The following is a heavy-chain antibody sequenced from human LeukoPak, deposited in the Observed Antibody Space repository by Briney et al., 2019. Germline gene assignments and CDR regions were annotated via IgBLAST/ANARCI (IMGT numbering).Heavy chain of an antibody. CDR1: GGSISSSSYY. CDR2: IYYSGST. J-gene: IGHJ5*02. V-gene: IGHV4-39*01. Sequence: SETLSLTCTVSGGSISSSSYYWGWIRQPPGKGLEWIGSIYYSGSTYYNPSLKSRVTISVDTSKNQFSLKLSSVTAADTAVYYCARHRQEWGYDFWSGYGVKWFDPWGQGTLVTVSS. CDR3: ARHRQEWGYDFWSGYGVKWFDP. D-gene: IGHD3-3*01.